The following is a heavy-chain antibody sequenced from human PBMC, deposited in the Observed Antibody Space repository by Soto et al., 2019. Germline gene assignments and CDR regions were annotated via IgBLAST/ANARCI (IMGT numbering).Heavy chain of an antibody. CDR3: AKGRGSSPRCFQH. CDR1: GFTFRSYA. V-gene: IGHV3-23*01. J-gene: IGHJ1*01. CDR2: ISGSGGST. D-gene: IGHD6-6*01. Sequence: GGSLRLSCAASGFTFRSYAMSWVRQAPGKGLEWVSAISGSGGSTYYADSVKGRFTISRDNSKNTLYLQMNSLRAEDTAVYYCAKGRGSSPRCFQHWGQGTLVTVSS.